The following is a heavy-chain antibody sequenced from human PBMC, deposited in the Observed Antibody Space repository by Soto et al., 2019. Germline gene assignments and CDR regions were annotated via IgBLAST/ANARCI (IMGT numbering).Heavy chain of an antibody. V-gene: IGHV1-69*01. Sequence: QVQLVQSGAEVKKPGSSVKVSCKASGGTFSSYAISWVRQAPGQGLEWMGGIIPIFGTANYAQKFQGRVTITADESTSTAYMELSSLRSEDTALYYCARDPQYSSSSWDNWFDPWCQGTLVTVSS. CDR2: IIPIFGTA. J-gene: IGHJ5*02. CDR3: ARDPQYSSSSWDNWFDP. D-gene: IGHD6-6*01. CDR1: GGTFSSYA.